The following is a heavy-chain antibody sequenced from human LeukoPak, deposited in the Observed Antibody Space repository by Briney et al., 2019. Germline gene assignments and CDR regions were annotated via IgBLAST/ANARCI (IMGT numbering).Heavy chain of an antibody. CDR1: GFTLRGYG. D-gene: IGHD6-19*01. CDR2: ISGSGGST. V-gene: IGHV3-23*01. Sequence: GGSLRLSCAASGFTLRGYGMSWVRQAPGKGLEWVSAISGSGGSTYYADSVKGRFTISRGNSKNTLYLQMNSLRAEDTAVYYCAKDSTYSSGWYVNYYYYYMDVWGKGTTVTVSS. J-gene: IGHJ6*03. CDR3: AKDSTYSSGWYVNYYYYYMDV.